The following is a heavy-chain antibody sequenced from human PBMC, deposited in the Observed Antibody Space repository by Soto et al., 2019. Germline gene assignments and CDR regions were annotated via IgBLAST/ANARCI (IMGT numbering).Heavy chain of an antibody. J-gene: IGHJ5*02. CDR1: GFTLCSCGSPYG. V-gene: IGHV1-18*01. D-gene: IGHD2-15*01. CDR2: ISSYNGNT. CDR3: ARYCSGGSCYHNWFDP. Sequence: GGSVKGSFKFSGFTLCSCGSPYGFSWGRQGPGHGLEWMGWISSYNGNTNYAQKLQGRVTMTTDTSTSTAYMELRSLRSDDTAVYYCARYCSGGSCYHNWFDPWGQGTLVTVSS.